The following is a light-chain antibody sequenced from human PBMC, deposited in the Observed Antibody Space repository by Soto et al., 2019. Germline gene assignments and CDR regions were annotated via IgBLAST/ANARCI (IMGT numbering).Light chain of an antibody. Sequence: DIGVTQSPGTLSLSPGESATLSCRASQGLXSRFAWYQTRPGQAPRILSSGQSSRATGIPDRFIGSGSGRDFTLTISRLEPEDFSLYYCRHYAHNATSTFGQGTRLEI. J-gene: IGKJ5*01. CDR3: RHYAHNATST. V-gene: IGKV3-20*01. CDR2: GQS. CDR1: QGLXSRF.